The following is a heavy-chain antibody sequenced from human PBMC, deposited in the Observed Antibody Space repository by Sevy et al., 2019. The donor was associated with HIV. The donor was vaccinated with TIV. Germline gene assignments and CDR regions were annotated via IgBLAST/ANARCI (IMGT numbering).Heavy chain of an antibody. J-gene: IGHJ6*02. D-gene: IGHD2-2*01. CDR1: GGTFSSYA. CDR3: ARDRCSSTSCYGYYYYGMDV. Sequence: ASVKVSCKASGGTFSSYAISWVRQAPGQGLEWMGGIIPIFGTANYAQKFQGRVTITADESTSTAYMELSSLRSEDTAVYYCARDRCSSTSCYGYYYYGMDVWGQRTTVTVSS. V-gene: IGHV1-69*13. CDR2: IIPIFGTA.